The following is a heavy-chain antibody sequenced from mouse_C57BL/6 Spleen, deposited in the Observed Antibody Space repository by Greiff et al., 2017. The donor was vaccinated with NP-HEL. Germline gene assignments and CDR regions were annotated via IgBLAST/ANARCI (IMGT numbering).Heavy chain of an antibody. Sequence: EVQLHQSGPELVKPGASVKISCKASGYTFTDYYMNWVKQSHGKSLEWIGDINPNNGGTSYNQKFKGKATLTVDKSSSTAYMELRSLTSEDSAVYYCAEAMDYWGQGTSVTVSS. J-gene: IGHJ4*01. CDR2: INPNNGGT. CDR3: AEAMDY. CDR1: GYTFTDYY. V-gene: IGHV1-26*01.